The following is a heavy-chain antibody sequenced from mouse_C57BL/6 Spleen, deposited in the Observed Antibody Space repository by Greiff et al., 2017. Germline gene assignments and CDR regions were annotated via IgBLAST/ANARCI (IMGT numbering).Heavy chain of an antibody. CDR3: ARGGGSYWYFDV. V-gene: IGHV1-64*01. Sequence: QVQLQQPGAELVKPGASVKLSCKASGYTFTSYWMHWVKQRPGQGLEWIGLIHPNSGSTNYNETFKSKATLTVDKSSSTAYMQLRSLTSEDSAVNYCARGGGSYWYFDVWGTGTTVTVSS. J-gene: IGHJ1*03. CDR2: IHPNSGST. CDR1: GYTFTSYW.